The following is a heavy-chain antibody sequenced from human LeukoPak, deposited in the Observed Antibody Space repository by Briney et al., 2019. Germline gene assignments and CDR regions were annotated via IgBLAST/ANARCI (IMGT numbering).Heavy chain of an antibody. CDR2: IRSKAYGGTT. V-gene: IGHV3-49*04. CDR1: GFTFGDYA. D-gene: IGHD3-22*01. CDR3: TRSSDYYDSSGPLQEVDY. Sequence: PGGSLRLSCTASGFTFGDYAMSWVRQAPGKGLEWVGFIRSKAYGGTTEYAASVKGRFTISRDDSKSIAYLQMNSLKTEDTAVYYCTRSSDYYDSSGPLQEVDYWGQGTMVTVSS. J-gene: IGHJ4*02.